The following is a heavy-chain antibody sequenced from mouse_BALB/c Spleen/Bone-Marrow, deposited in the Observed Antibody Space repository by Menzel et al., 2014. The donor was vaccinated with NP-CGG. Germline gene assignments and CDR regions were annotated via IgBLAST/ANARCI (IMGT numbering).Heavy chain of an antibody. D-gene: IGHD2-14*01. J-gene: IGHJ2*01. CDR1: GFNIKDTY. V-gene: IGHV14-3*02. CDR2: IDPANGNT. Sequence: LVVSGAELATPGVSVRLSCTASGFNIKDTYIHWVKQRPEQGLEWIGRIDPANGNTKYDPKFQGKATITADTSSNTAYLQLSSLTSEDTAVYYCASYRLRTYFDYWGQGTTLTVSS. CDR3: ASYRLRTYFDY.